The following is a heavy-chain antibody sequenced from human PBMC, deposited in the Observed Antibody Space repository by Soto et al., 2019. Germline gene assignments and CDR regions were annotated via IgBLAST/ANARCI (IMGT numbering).Heavy chain of an antibody. CDR3: AHRPSYCSGGSCYSGFDY. J-gene: IGHJ4*02. CDR1: GFSLSTSGVG. CDR2: IYWDDDK. D-gene: IGHD2-15*01. V-gene: IGHV2-5*02. Sequence: QITLKESGPTLVKPTQTLTLTCTFSGFSLSTSGVGVGWIRQPPGKALEGLALIYWDDDKRYSPPLKSRLTITKDTSKNQVVLTMTNMDPVDTATYYCAHRPSYCSGGSCYSGFDYWGQGTLVTVSS.